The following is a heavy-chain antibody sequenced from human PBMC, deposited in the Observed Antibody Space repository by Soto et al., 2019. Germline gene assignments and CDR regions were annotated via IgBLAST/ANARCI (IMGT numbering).Heavy chain of an antibody. Sequence: ASVKVSCKASGYTFTSYGISWVRQAPGQGLEWMGWISAYNGNTNYAQKLQGRVTMTTDTSTSTAYMELRSLGSDDTAVYYCARSPNYYYYMDVWGKGTTVTVSS. V-gene: IGHV1-18*01. CDR1: GYTFTSYG. J-gene: IGHJ6*03. CDR3: ARSPNYYYYMDV. CDR2: ISAYNGNT.